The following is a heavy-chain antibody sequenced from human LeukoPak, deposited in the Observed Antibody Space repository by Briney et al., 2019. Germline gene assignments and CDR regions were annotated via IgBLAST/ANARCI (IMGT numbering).Heavy chain of an antibody. CDR3: ARSDYSNYYYYMDV. Sequence: PSETLSLTCTVSGGSISSYYWSWIRQPPRKGLEWVGYIYYSGSTNYTPSLKSRVTISVDTSKNQFSLKLSSVTAADTAVYYCARSDYSNYYYYMDVWGKGTTVTVSS. CDR2: IYYSGST. V-gene: IGHV4-59*01. D-gene: IGHD4-11*01. CDR1: GGSISSYY. J-gene: IGHJ6*03.